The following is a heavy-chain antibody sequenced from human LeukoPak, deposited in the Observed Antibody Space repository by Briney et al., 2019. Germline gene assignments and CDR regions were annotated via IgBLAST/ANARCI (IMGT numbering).Heavy chain of an antibody. V-gene: IGHV1-2*02. Sequence: EASVKVSCKASGYTFTDYYMHWVRQAPGQGLEWMGWINPNSGGTNYAQKFQGRVTMTRDTSISTAYMELSRLRSDDTAVYYCARVREAYCGGDCSYFDYWGQGTLVTVSS. CDR2: INPNSGGT. D-gene: IGHD2-21*01. J-gene: IGHJ4*02. CDR3: ARVREAYCGGDCSYFDY. CDR1: GYTFTDYY.